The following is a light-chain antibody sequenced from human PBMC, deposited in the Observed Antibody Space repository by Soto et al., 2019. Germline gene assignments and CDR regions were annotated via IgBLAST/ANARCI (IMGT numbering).Light chain of an antibody. CDR1: SSNIGAGYD. CDR2: GNT. J-gene: IGLJ1*01. Sequence: QLVLTQPPSVSGAPGQRVTISCTGSSSNIGAGYDVHWYQQLPGTAPKLLIYGNTNRPSGVPDRFSGSKSGTSASLAITGLQAEDEADYYCLSYDSSLSGFYVFGTGTKVTVL. V-gene: IGLV1-40*01. CDR3: LSYDSSLSGFYV.